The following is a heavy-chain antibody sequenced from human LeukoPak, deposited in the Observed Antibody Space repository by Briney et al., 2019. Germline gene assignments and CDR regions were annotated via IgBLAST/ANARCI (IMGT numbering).Heavy chain of an antibody. Sequence: GGSLRLSCAASGFTVSSNYMSWVRQAPGKGLEWVSVIYSGGSTYYADSVKGRFTISRDNSKNTLYLQMNSLRAEDTAVYYCARMSSGWEAYFDYWGQGTLVTVSS. V-gene: IGHV3-53*01. CDR2: IYSGGST. CDR3: ARMSSGWEAYFDY. J-gene: IGHJ4*02. CDR1: GFTVSSNY. D-gene: IGHD6-19*01.